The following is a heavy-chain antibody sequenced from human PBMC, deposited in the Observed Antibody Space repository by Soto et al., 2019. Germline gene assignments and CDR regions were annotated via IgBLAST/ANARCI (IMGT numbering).Heavy chain of an antibody. CDR3: AKDQGIEARVDYYYGKDV. D-gene: IGHD6-6*01. CDR1: GFTFSSYA. CDR2: ISGSGGST. V-gene: IGHV3-23*01. Sequence: GGSLRLSCAASGFTFSSYAMSWVRQAPGEGLEWVSAISGSGGSTYYADSVKGRFTISRDNSKNTLYLQMNSLRAEDTAVYCCAKDQGIEARVDYYYGKDVWGKGTTVTVSS. J-gene: IGHJ6*04.